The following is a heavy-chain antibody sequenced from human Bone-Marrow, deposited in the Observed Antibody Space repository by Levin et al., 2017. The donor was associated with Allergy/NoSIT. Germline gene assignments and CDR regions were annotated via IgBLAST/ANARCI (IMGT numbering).Heavy chain of an antibody. CDR2: IYYSVST. D-gene: IGHD6-13*01. CDR1: GDSITSGDYY. V-gene: IGHV4-30-4*01. CDR3: ASRSSSTSTLDY. Sequence: NSSETLSLTCAVSGDSITSGDYYWSWLRQSPGKGLEWVGYIYYSVSTYYNPSLKSRITISVDTSKNQFSLKLSSVTAADTAVYYCASRSSSTSTLDYWGQGTLVTVSS. J-gene: IGHJ4*02.